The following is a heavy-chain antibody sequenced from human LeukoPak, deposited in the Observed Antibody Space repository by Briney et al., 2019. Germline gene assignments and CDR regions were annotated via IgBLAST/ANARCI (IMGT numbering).Heavy chain of an antibody. CDR1: GFTFDDYG. CDR3: ARDRGSGWFYDIDY. V-gene: IGHV3-21*01. J-gene: IGHJ4*02. D-gene: IGHD6-19*01. CDR2: ISFTTTHI. Sequence: GGSLRLSCAASGFTFDDYGMSWVRQAPGKGLEWVSSISFTTTHIYYADSVKGRFTISRDNAKNSLYLQMNSLRAEDTAVYYCARDRGSGWFYDIDYWGQGILVTVSS.